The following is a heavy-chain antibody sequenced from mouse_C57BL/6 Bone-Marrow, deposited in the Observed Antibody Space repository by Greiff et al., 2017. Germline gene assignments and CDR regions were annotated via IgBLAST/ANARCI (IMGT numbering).Heavy chain of an antibody. V-gene: IGHV5-17*01. J-gene: IGHJ2*01. CDR3: ARPDSNYYFDY. Sequence: EVQLVESGGGLVKPGGSLKLSCAASGFTFSDYGMHWVRQAPEKGLEWVAYISSGSSTIYYADTVKGRFTISRDNAKNNLFLQMTSLRSEDTAMYYCARPDSNYYFDYWGQGTTLTVSS. CDR1: GFTFSDYG. D-gene: IGHD2-5*01. CDR2: ISSGSSTI.